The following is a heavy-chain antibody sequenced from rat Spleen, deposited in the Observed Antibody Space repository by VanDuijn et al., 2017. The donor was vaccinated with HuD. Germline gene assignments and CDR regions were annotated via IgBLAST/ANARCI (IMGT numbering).Heavy chain of an antibody. CDR1: GFTFSSFP. D-gene: IGHD1-6*01. CDR3: ARHGYTTDYLNWFAY. CDR2: ISVSGGST. Sequence: EVQLVEFGGGLVEPGRSMKLSCAASGFTFSSFPMVWVRQAPTKGLEWVASISVSGGSTYYRDSVKGRFTISRENAKDILYLQMDSLRSEDTATYYCARHGYTTDYLNWFAYWGQGTLVTVSS. J-gene: IGHJ3*01. V-gene: IGHV5-46*01.